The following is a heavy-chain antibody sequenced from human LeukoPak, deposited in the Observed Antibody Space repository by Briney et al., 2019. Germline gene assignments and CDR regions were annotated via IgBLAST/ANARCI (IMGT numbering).Heavy chain of an antibody. CDR2: IYYSGST. CDR1: GGSISSGDYY. D-gene: IGHD4-17*01. V-gene: IGHV4-30-4*08. J-gene: IGHJ4*02. CDR3: ARIRYGDPGADY. Sequence: SQTLSLTCTVSGGSISSGDYYWSWIRQPPGKGLEWIGYIYYSGSTYYNPSLKSRVTISVDTSKNQFSLKLSSVTAADTAVYYCARIRYGDPGADYWGQGTLVTVSS.